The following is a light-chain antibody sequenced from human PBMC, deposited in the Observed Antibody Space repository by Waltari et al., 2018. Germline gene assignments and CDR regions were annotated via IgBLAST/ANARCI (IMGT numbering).Light chain of an antibody. Sequence: QSALTQPASVSGSPGQSITISCTGASIDVWSYNLVSWYQQHPYKAPKLMIYEDNKRPSGVSTRFSGSKSGNTASLTISGLQAEDEADYYCCSYAGSGTTWVFGGGTKLTVL. CDR3: CSYAGSGTTWV. CDR2: EDN. V-gene: IGLV2-23*01. J-gene: IGLJ3*02. CDR1: SIDVWSYNL.